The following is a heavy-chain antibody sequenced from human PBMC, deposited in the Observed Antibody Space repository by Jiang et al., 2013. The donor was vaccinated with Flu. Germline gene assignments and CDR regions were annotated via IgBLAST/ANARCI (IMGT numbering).Heavy chain of an antibody. CDR2: IYYCGST. D-gene: IGHD3-10*01. J-gene: IGHJ5*02. Sequence: GPGLVKPSETLSLTCTVSGGSISSSSYYWGWIRQPPGKGLEWIGSIYYCGSTYYNPSLKSRVTISVDTSKNQFSLKLSSVTAADTAVYYCARHEMRFGELLYNWFDPWGQGTLVTVSS. CDR3: ARHEMRFGELLYNWFDP. CDR1: GGSISSSSYY. V-gene: IGHV4-39*01.